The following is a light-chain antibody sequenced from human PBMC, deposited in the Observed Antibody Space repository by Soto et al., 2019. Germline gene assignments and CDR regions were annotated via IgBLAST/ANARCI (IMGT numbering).Light chain of an antibody. CDR1: SSNIGSNN. J-gene: IGLJ3*02. CDR2: SNN. CDR3: ASWDDSVNGLV. V-gene: IGLV1-44*01. Sequence: QSVLTQTPSASGTPGQRITISCSGSSSNIGSNNVEWYQHLPGTAPKLLIYSNNQGPSGVPDRFSGSKSGTSASLAISGLQSEDEADYYCASWDDSVNGLVIGGGTKVTVL.